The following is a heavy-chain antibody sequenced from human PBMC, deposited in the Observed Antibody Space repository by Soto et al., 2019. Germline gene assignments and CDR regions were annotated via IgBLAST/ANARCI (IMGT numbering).Heavy chain of an antibody. V-gene: IGHV3-23*01. Sequence: PGGSLRLSCAASGFTFSSYAMSWVRQAPGKGLEWVSAISGSGGSTYYADSVKGRFTISRDNSKNTLYLQMNSLRAEDTAVYYCAKGLWFGELLGNWFDPWGQGTLVTVSS. CDR2: ISGSGGST. D-gene: IGHD3-10*01. J-gene: IGHJ5*02. CDR1: GFTFSSYA. CDR3: AKGLWFGELLGNWFDP.